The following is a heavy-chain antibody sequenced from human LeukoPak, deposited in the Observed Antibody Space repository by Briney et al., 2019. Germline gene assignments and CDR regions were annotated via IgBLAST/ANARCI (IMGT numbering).Heavy chain of an antibody. J-gene: IGHJ4*02. D-gene: IGHD2-21*02. V-gene: IGHV3-49*04. CDR2: IRSKDGTT. CDR1: GFTFGDYS. CDR3: AKAWALTYLGGVDS. Sequence: GGSLRLSCTASGFTFGDYSMTWVRQAPGKGLEWVGFIRSKDGTTEYAASVRGRFSISRDESKRIAYLQMNSLRAEDTAVYYCAKAWALTYLGGVDSWGQGTLVTVSS.